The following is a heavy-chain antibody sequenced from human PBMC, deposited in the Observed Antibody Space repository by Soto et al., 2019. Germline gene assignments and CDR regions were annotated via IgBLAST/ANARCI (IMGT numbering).Heavy chain of an antibody. J-gene: IGHJ4*02. V-gene: IGHV2-5*02. Sequence: QITLKESGPTLVKPTQTLTLTCTFSGFSLTTRPVGVGWIRQPPGQALEWVALIYWDDDKRHNPSLKTRVTITKDTSKNQVVLTMTNMDPVDTATYYCAHRQLYNGAWNEGTFDYWGQGALVTVSS. D-gene: IGHD1-1*01. CDR1: GFSLTTRPVG. CDR2: IYWDDDK. CDR3: AHRQLYNGAWNEGTFDY.